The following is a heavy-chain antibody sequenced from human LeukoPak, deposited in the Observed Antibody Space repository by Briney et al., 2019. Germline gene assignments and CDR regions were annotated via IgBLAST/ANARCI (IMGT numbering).Heavy chain of an antibody. Sequence: SETLSLTCTVSGGSISSYYWSWIRQLPGKGLEWIAYISDIGSINYNPSLKSRVTVSLDTSKNQFSLKLSSVTAADTAVYYCAGHHPRNTVDFWGQGTLVTVSS. D-gene: IGHD2/OR15-2a*01. CDR1: GGSISSYY. J-gene: IGHJ4*02. CDR3: AGHHPRNTVDF. CDR2: ISDIGSI. V-gene: IGHV4-59*08.